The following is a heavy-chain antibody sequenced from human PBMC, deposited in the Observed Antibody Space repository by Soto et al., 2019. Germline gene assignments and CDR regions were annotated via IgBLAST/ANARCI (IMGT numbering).Heavy chain of an antibody. D-gene: IGHD3-22*01. CDR2: IYYSGST. CDR3: ARVYDRGNWFDP. J-gene: IGHJ5*02. CDR1: GGSISSGDYY. Sequence: SETLSLTCTVSGGSISSGDYYWSWIRQPPGKGLEWIGYIYYSGSTYYNPSLKSRVTISVDTSKNQFSLKLSSVTAADTAAYYCARVYDRGNWFDPWGQXXLVTVSS. V-gene: IGHV4-30-4*01.